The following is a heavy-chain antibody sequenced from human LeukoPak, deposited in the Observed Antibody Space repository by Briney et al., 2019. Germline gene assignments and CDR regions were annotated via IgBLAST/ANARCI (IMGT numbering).Heavy chain of an antibody. CDR3: ARVGGWEPKLHGVTFDY. V-gene: IGHV4-59*01. CDR2: IYYTGST. J-gene: IGHJ4*02. D-gene: IGHD1-26*01. Sequence: PSETLSLTCTVSGGSISSYYWSWIRQPPGKGLEWVGYIYYTGSTNYNPSLKSRVTMSVDTSKNQFSLKLSSVTAADTAVYFCARVGGWEPKLHGVTFDYLGQGSHVTDSS. CDR1: GGSISSYY.